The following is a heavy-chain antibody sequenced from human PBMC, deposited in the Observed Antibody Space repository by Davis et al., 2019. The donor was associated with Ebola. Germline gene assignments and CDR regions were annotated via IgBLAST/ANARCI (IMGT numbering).Heavy chain of an antibody. CDR3: ARGTGYCSGGRCHVKFDP. CDR1: GGSISSYY. CDR2: IYYSGST. D-gene: IGHD2-15*01. V-gene: IGHV4-59*08. J-gene: IGHJ5*02. Sequence: GSLRLSCNVSGGSISSYYWSWIRQPPGKGLEWIGYIYYSGSTNYNPSLKSRVIISVDTSKNQFSLKLNSVTAADTAVYYCARGTGYCSGGRCHVKFDPWGQGTLVTVSS.